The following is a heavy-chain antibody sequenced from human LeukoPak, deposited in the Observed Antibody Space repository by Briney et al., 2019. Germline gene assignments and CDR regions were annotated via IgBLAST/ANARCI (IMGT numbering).Heavy chain of an antibody. J-gene: IGHJ4*02. CDR1: GFTFRSYG. D-gene: IGHD2-2*02. CDR3: AKDIGDLLNPYFDY. Sequence: GGSLRLSCAASGFTFRSYGMHWVRQAPGRGLEWVAVISYDGSNKYYADSVKGRFTISRDNSKNTLYLQMNSLRAEDTAVYYCAKDIGDLLNPYFDYWGQGTLVTVSS. V-gene: IGHV3-30*18. CDR2: ISYDGSNK.